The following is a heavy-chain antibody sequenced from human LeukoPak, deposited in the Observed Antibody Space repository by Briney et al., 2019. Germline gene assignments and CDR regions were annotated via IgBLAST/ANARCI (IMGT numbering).Heavy chain of an antibody. CDR3: AKGDYYDSSGRDF. CDR2: IRYDGSNK. D-gene: IGHD3-22*01. J-gene: IGHJ4*02. Sequence: GGSLRLSCAASGFTFSSYGMHWVRQAPGKGLEWVAFIRYDGSNKYYADSVKGRFTISRDNSKNTLYLQMNSLRAEDTAVYYCAKGDYYDSSGRDFWGQGTLVTVSS. CDR1: GFTFSSYG. V-gene: IGHV3-30*02.